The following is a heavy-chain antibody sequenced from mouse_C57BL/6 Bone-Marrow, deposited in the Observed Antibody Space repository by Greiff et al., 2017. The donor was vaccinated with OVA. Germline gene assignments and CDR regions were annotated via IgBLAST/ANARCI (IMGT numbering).Heavy chain of an antibody. V-gene: IGHV1-75*01. D-gene: IGHD3-1*01. Sequence: VKLLQSGPELVKPGASVKISCKASGYTFTDYYINWVKQRPGQGLEWIGWIFPGSGSTNYNEKFKGKATLTVDKSSSTAYMWLSSLTSEDSLVECCARDGHIDYWGQGTSLTVSS. CDR2: IFPGSGST. J-gene: IGHJ2*02. CDR3: ARDGHIDY. CDR1: GYTFTDYY.